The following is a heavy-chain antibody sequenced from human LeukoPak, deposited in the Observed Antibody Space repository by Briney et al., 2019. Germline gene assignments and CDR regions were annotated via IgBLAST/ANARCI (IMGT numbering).Heavy chain of an antibody. CDR3: AKDHKRDGNRYFDF. Sequence: GGSLRLSCAASGFTFSTYSMNWVRQAPGKGLVWVSAITSSSSNIYYADSVKGRFTISRDNAKNSLYLQMNSLRAEDTAVYYCAKDHKRDGNRYFDFWGQGTLVTVSS. J-gene: IGHJ4*02. V-gene: IGHV3-21*01. D-gene: IGHD1-14*01. CDR2: ITSSSSNI. CDR1: GFTFSTYS.